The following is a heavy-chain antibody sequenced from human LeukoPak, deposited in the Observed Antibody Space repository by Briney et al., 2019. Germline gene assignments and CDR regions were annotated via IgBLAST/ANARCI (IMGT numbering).Heavy chain of an antibody. CDR3: VKVAKYYYGSETYYFFEH. V-gene: IGHV3-7*01. CDR2: INRNGTEK. D-gene: IGHD3-10*01. J-gene: IGHJ4*02. Sequence: GGSLRLSCAASGFTFTTYWMSWVRQLPGKGLEWLANINRNGTEKYYVDSVKGRFTISRDNAKNSLDLQMNSLRVEDTGIYYCVKVAKYYYGSETYYFFEHWGQGTPVTASS. CDR1: GFTFTTYW.